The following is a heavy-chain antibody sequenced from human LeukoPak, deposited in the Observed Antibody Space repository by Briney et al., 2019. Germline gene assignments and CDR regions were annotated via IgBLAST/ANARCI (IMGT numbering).Heavy chain of an antibody. J-gene: IGHJ3*02. CDR3: ARDSRWRWLQFDAFDI. CDR2: INSDGSST. Sequence: PGGSLRLSCAASGFTFSSYWMHWVRQAPGKGLVWVSRINSDGSSTSYADSVKGRFTISRDNAKNSLYLQMNSLRAEDTAVYYCARDSRWRWLQFDAFDIWGQGTMVTVSS. D-gene: IGHD5-24*01. CDR1: GFTFSSYW. V-gene: IGHV3-74*01.